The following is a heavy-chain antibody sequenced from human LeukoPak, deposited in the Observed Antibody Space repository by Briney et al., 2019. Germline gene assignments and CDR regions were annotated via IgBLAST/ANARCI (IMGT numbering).Heavy chain of an antibody. D-gene: IGHD3-22*01. CDR1: GFTFSSYW. CDR3: ARDYYDSSGNRVLYYFDY. CDR2: IKQDGSEK. V-gene: IGHV3-7*01. J-gene: IGHJ4*02. Sequence: PGGSLRLSCAASGFTFSSYWMSWVRQAPGKGLEWVANIKQDGSEKYYVDSVKGRFTISRDNAKNSLYLQMNSLRAEDTAVYYCARDYYDSSGNRVLYYFDYWGQGTLVTVSS.